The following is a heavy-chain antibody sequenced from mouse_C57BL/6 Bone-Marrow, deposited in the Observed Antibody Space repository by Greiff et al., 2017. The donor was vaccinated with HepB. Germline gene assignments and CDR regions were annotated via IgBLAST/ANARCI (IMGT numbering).Heavy chain of an antibody. CDR3: ARHYDYDEGWFAY. Sequence: EVKLMESGGGLVQPGGSLKLSCAASGFTFSDYGMAWVRQAPRKGPEWVAFISNLAYSIYYADTVTGRFTISRENAKNTLYLEMSSLRSEDTAMYYCARHYDYDEGWFAYWGQGTLVTVSA. V-gene: IGHV5-15*01. CDR2: ISNLAYSI. J-gene: IGHJ3*01. CDR1: GFTFSDYG. D-gene: IGHD2-4*01.